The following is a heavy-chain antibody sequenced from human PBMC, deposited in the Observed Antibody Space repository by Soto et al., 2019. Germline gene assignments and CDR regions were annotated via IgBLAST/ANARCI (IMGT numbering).Heavy chain of an antibody. V-gene: IGHV2-5*02. CDR3: AHRRLTSYYPYFAN. Sequence: SGPTLVNPTQTLTLTCTFSGFSLNTSEVAVGWIRQPPGKALEWLALIYWDGHKRHSPSLKSRLTITKDTSKNQVVLTMTNMDPLDTATFYCAHRRLTSYYPYFANWGQGALVTVPS. J-gene: IGHJ4*02. CDR1: GFSLNTSEVA. CDR2: IYWDGHK. D-gene: IGHD3-9*01.